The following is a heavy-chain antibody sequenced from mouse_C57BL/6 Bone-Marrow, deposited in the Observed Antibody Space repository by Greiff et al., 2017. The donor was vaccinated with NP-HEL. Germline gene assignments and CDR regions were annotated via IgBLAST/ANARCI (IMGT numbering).Heavy chain of an antibody. J-gene: IGHJ2*01. CDR2: ISSGGSYT. CDR3: ANYYGSPY. V-gene: IGHV5-6*01. Sequence: EVKLVESGGDLVKPGGSLKLSCAASGFTFSSYGMSWVRQTPDKRLEWVATISSGGSYTYYPDSVKGRFTISRDNAKNTLYLQMSSLKSEDTAMYYCANYYGSPYWGQGTTLTVSS. CDR1: GFTFSSYG. D-gene: IGHD1-1*01.